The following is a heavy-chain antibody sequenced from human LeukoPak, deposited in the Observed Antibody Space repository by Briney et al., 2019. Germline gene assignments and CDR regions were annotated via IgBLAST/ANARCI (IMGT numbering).Heavy chain of an antibody. Sequence: PGGSLRLSCAASGSTVSSNYMSWVRQAPGKGLEWVSVIYSGGSTYYADSVKGRFTISRDNSKNTLYLQMNSLRAEDTAVYYCARESLGGSSFDYWGQGTLVTVSS. CDR1: GSTVSSNY. CDR2: IYSGGST. CDR3: ARESLGGSSFDY. D-gene: IGHD1-26*01. J-gene: IGHJ4*02. V-gene: IGHV3-66*02.